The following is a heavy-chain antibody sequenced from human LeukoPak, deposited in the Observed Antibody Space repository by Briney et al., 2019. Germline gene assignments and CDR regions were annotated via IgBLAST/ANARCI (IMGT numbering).Heavy chain of an antibody. V-gene: IGHV3-15*01. CDR3: TTDPPPVGYDSSGYYYLRY. CDR1: GFTFSNAW. CDR2: IKSKTDGGTT. D-gene: IGHD3-22*01. J-gene: IGHJ4*02. Sequence: PGRSLRLSCAASGFTFSNAWMSWVRQAPGKGLEWVGRIKSKTDGGTTDYAAPVKGRFTISRDDSKNTLYLQMNSLKTEDTAVYYCTTDPPPVGYDSSGYYYLRYWGQGTLVTVSS.